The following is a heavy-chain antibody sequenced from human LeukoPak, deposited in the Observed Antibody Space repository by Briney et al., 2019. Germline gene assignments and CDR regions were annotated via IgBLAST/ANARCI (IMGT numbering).Heavy chain of an antibody. J-gene: IGHJ4*02. CDR1: GGSFSGYY. Sequence: SETLSLTCAVYGGSFSGYYWSWIRQPPGKGLEWIGEINHSGSTNYNPSLKSRVTISVDTSKNQFSLKLSSVTAADTAVYYCASLVGYCSSTSCSKNFDYWGQGTLVTVSS. CDR3: ASLVGYCSSTSCSKNFDY. CDR2: INHSGST. D-gene: IGHD2-2*01. V-gene: IGHV4-34*01.